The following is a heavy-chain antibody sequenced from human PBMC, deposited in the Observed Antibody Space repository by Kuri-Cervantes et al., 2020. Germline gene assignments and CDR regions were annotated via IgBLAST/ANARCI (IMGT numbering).Heavy chain of an antibody. CDR2: TSTTGTTS. D-gene: IGHD3-10*01. CDR1: GFPLSDYW. J-gene: IGHJ5*02. V-gene: IGHV3-11*04. CDR3: ARALYDSGTHLGIMYCWFDR. Sequence: GESLKISCVVSGFPLSDYWMAWVRQAPGKGLEWVSYTSTTGTTSYYADSVKGRFTISRDNSKDSLFLQMNSLRAEDTAIYYCARALYDSGTHLGIMYCWFDRWGQGTLVTVSS.